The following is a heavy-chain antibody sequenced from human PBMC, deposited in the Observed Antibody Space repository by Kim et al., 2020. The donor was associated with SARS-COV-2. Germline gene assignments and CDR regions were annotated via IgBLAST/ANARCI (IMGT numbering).Heavy chain of an antibody. J-gene: IGHJ6*02. CDR3: AKVLSTTTSYWYGMDV. CDR2: ISGNGGDT. CDR1: GFTFSTFP. Sequence: GGSLRLSCAASGFTFSTFPMIWVRQAPGKGLESFASISGNGGDTYYADSVKDRFTISRDNSKNTLFLQMNSLRAEDTAVYYCAKVLSTTTSYWYGMDVWGQGTTVTVSS. D-gene: IGHD5-12*01. V-gene: IGHV3-23*01.